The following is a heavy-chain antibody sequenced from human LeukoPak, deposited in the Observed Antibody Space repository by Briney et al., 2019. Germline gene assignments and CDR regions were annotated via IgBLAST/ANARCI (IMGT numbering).Heavy chain of an antibody. Sequence: GGSLRLSCVVSEITVRSNYMTWVRQAPGEGLEWVSVIYPGGTTFYADSVKGRFTISGDISENALYLQMNSLRAEDTAVYYCARNGAYSGSYEYWGQGTRVTVSS. D-gene: IGHD1-26*01. V-gene: IGHV3-53*01. CDR2: IYPGGTT. CDR1: EITVRSNY. J-gene: IGHJ4*02. CDR3: ARNGAYSGSYEY.